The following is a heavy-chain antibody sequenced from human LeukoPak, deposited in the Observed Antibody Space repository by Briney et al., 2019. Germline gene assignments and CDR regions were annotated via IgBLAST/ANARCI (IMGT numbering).Heavy chain of an antibody. D-gene: IGHD3-22*01. J-gene: IGHJ3*02. CDR2: IYSGGST. CDR3: ARDGYYYDSSGYQDAFDI. CDR1: GFTVSSNY. V-gene: IGHV3-66*01. Sequence: PGGSLRLSCAASGFTVSSNYMSWVRQAPGKGLEWVSVIYSGGSTYYADSVKGRFTISRDNSKNTLYLQMNSLRAEDTAVYYCARDGYYYDSSGYQDAFDIWGQGTMVTVSS.